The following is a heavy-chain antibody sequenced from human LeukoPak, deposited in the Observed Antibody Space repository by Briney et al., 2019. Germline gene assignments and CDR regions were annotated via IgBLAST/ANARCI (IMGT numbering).Heavy chain of an antibody. CDR2: ISGSGDYT. Sequence: GGSLRLSCAASGFTFNNYAMTWVRQAPGKGLEWVSGISGSGDYTYYADSLKGRFTISRDNSKNTLYLQMNSLRAEDTALYYCAKDLTYYYGLGSSTNAFDIWGQGTMVTVSS. CDR1: GFTFNNYA. J-gene: IGHJ3*02. D-gene: IGHD3-10*01. V-gene: IGHV3-23*01. CDR3: AKDLTYYYGLGSSTNAFDI.